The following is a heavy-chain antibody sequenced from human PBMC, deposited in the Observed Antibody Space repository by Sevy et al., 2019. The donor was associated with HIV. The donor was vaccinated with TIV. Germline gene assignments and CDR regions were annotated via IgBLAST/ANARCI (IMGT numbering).Heavy chain of an antibody. CDR3: ATDGVTTNYYYYGMDV. D-gene: IGHD2-21*02. CDR2: IYYSGST. V-gene: IGHV4-39*01. Sequence: SETLSLTCTVSGGSISSSSYYWDWIRQPPGKGLEWIGSIYYSGSTYYNPSLKSRVTISVDTSKNQFSLKLSSVTAADTAVYYCATDGVTTNYYYYGMDVWGQGTTVTVSS. CDR1: GGSISSSSYY. J-gene: IGHJ6*02.